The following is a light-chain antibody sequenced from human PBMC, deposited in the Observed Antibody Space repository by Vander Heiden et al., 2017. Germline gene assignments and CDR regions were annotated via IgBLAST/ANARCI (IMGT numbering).Light chain of an antibody. V-gene: IGLV2-14*03. CDR2: HVL. J-gene: IGLJ2*01. CDR3: CSYPSSNTLV. Sequence: QSALTQPASVSGYPGQSITISCTGTSSDVGAYTYVSWSPQFPYKLPYPIISHVLYPPSRVSPRFSGSQSGYAASLTISGLQAEDEADYYCCSYPSSNTLVFGGGTKLTVL. CDR1: SSDVGAYTY.